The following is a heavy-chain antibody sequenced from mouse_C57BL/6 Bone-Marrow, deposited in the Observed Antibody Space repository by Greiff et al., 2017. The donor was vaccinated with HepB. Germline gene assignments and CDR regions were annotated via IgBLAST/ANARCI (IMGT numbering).Heavy chain of an antibody. V-gene: IGHV1-82*01. Sequence: VQLQQSGPELVKPGASVKISCKASGYAFSSSWMNWVKQRPGKGLEWIGRIYPGDGDTNYNGKFKGKATLTADKSSSTAYMQLSSLTSEDSAVYYCAREGGGSSSYWYFDVWGTGTTVTVSS. D-gene: IGHD1-1*01. CDR1: GYAFSSSW. J-gene: IGHJ1*03. CDR2: IYPGDGDT. CDR3: AREGGGSSSYWYFDV.